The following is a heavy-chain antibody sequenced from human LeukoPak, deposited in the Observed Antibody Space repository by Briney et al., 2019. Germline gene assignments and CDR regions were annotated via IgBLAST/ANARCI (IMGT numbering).Heavy chain of an antibody. J-gene: IGHJ3*02. CDR2: IRYDGNNK. V-gene: IGHV3-30*02. CDR3: ATMRSIESARGAFDI. D-gene: IGHD6-13*01. Sequence: GGSLRLSCAASGFTFSSSGMHWVRQAPGKGLEWVTFIRYDGNNKYYADSVKGRFSISRDNSKNTLYLQMNSLRAEDTAVYYCATMRSIESARGAFDIWAKGQWSSSLQ. CDR1: GFTFSSSG.